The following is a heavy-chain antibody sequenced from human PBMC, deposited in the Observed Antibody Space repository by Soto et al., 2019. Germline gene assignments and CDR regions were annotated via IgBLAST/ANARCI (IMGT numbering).Heavy chain of an antibody. Sequence: QVQLVQSGAEVKKPGASVKVSCKASGYTFTSYGISWVRQAPGQGLEWMGWISAYNGNTNYAQKLQGRVTMTTDTSTSKAYMELRSLRSDDTDVYYCARSWAKRWLQWGHFDYWGQGTLVTVSS. CDR1: GYTFTSYG. V-gene: IGHV1-18*04. CDR3: ARSWAKRWLQWGHFDY. J-gene: IGHJ4*02. D-gene: IGHD5-12*01. CDR2: ISAYNGNT.